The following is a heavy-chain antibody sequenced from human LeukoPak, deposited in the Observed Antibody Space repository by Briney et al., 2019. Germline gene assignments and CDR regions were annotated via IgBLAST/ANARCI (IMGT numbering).Heavy chain of an antibody. CDR3: ARAARQGFTMIVVPFFYFDL. D-gene: IGHD3-22*01. J-gene: IGHJ2*01. CDR1: GGSISSGASD. V-gene: IGHV4-31*03. Sequence: TLSLTCTVSGGSISSGASDWGWVRQHPKRGLEWVGYINDSGSTYYNPSLGSRVTMSVDTSKNQFSLKLSSVTAADSAVYYCARAARQGFTMIVVPFFYFDLWGRGTLVTVSS. CDR2: INDSGST.